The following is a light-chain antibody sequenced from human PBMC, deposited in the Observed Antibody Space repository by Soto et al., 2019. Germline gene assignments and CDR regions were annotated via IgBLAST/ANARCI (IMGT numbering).Light chain of an antibody. V-gene: IGKV1-39*01. CDR3: QQSYSNPRT. CDR1: QSISSY. Sequence: DIQMTQSPSSLSASVGDRVTITCRASQSISSYLNWYQQKPGKAPKLLMYAASSLQSGVPSRFSDSGSGTDFTLTISSLQPEDFAIYYCQQSYSNPRTFGQGTKVDIK. CDR2: AAS. J-gene: IGKJ1*01.